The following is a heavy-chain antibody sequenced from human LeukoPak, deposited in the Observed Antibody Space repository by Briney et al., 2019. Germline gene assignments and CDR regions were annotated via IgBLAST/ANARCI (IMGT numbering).Heavy chain of an antibody. V-gene: IGHV4-59*01. CDR2: IYYSGST. CDR1: GGSISSYY. J-gene: IGHJ5*02. D-gene: IGHD6-19*01. Sequence: SETLSLTCTVSGGSISSYYWRWIRQPPGKGLEWIGYIYYSGSTNYNPSLKSRVTISVDTSKSQFSLKLSSVTAADTAVYYCARASSGWYNWFDPWGQGTLVTVSS. CDR3: ARASSGWYNWFDP.